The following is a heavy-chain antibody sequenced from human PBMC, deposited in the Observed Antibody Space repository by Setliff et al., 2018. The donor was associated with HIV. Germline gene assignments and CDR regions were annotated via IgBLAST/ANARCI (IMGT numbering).Heavy chain of an antibody. Sequence: ETLSLTCTVSGGSASNSRYYWAWIRQPPGKGLEYIGSIHYNEKTYYNPSLKSRVTISIDTSKNQFSLNLTSVTAADTAVYYCASRIYYYDSNNFLREEGFDPWGQGTLVTVSS. D-gene: IGHD3-22*01. CDR3: ASRIYYYDSNNFLREEGFDP. CDR2: IHYNEKT. CDR1: GGSASNSRYY. V-gene: IGHV4-39*01. J-gene: IGHJ5*02.